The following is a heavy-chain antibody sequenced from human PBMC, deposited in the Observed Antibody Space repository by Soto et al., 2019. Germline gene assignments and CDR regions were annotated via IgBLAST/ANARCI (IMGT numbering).Heavy chain of an antibody. CDR1: GFIFTSYS. J-gene: IGHJ6*02. CDR2: ISSSSSYI. V-gene: IGHV3-21*01. Sequence: GGSLRLSCAASGFIFTSYSMNWVRQAPGKGLEWVSSISSSSSYIYYADSVKGRFTISRDNAKDSLYLQMSSLRAEDTAVYYCARDSGSSSDYYGMDVWGQGTTVTVSS. CDR3: ARDSGSSSDYYGMDV. D-gene: IGHD6-13*01.